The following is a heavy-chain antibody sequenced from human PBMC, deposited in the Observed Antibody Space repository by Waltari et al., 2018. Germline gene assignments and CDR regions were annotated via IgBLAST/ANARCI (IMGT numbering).Heavy chain of an antibody. CDR2: ISYRGDP. CDR3: ARATVFGVVTDTFDI. CDR1: GASIRGYH. Sequence: VQLQESGPGLVKPSETLSLTCAVSGASIRGYHWTWIRQPPGGGLEWIGHISYRGDPASGPSLRSRVTISVDTSKNHFSLKLTSVTAADTAVYYCARATVFGVVTDTFDIWSQGTMVTVSS. J-gene: IGHJ3*02. V-gene: IGHV4-59*01. D-gene: IGHD3-3*01.